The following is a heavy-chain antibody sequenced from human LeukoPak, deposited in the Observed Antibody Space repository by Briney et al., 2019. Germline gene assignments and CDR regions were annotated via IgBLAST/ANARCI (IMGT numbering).Heavy chain of an antibody. J-gene: IGHJ6*02. CDR1: GGSFSGYY. CDR2: INHSGST. Sequence: SETLSLTCAVYGGSFSGYYWSWIRQPPGKGLEWIGEINHSGSTNYNPSLKSRVTISVDTSKNQFSLKLSSVTAADTAVYYCARRRPYYYYGMEVWGQGTTVTVSS. V-gene: IGHV4-34*01. CDR3: ARRRPYYYYGMEV. D-gene: IGHD6-6*01.